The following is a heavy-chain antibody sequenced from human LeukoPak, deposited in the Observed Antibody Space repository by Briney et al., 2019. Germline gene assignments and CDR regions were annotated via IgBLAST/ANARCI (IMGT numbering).Heavy chain of an antibody. CDR3: ARGLSIAARLIFDY. CDR2: IYYSGST. J-gene: IGHJ4*02. Sequence: SETLSLTCTVSGGSISSHYWSWIRQPPGKGLEWIGYIYYSGSTNHNPSLRSRVTISVDTSKNQFSLKLSSVTAADTAVYYCARGLSIAARLIFDYWGQGTLVTVSS. V-gene: IGHV4-59*11. CDR1: GGSISSHY. D-gene: IGHD6-6*01.